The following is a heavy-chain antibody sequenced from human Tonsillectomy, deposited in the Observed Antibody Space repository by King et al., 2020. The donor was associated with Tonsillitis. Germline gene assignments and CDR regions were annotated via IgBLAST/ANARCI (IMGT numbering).Heavy chain of an antibody. CDR3: ARDHSFSDTYWWLDH. V-gene: IGHV1-46*01. J-gene: IGHJ5*02. CDR2: INPWGTSA. Sequence: VQLVESGPEVKMPGASVKVSCKASGYTFTNNYMHWVRQAPGQGPEWMGVINPWGTSAIYAQKFQGRLTMTRDTSTTTDYLELSNLSSEDTAIYYCARDHSFSDTYWWLDHWGQGTLVAVSS. D-gene: IGHD2-15*01. CDR1: GYTFTNNY.